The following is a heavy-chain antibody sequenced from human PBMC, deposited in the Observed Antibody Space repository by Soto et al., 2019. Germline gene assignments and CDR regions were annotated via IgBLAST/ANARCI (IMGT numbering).Heavy chain of an antibody. CDR1: GGSISSSNW. Sequence: QVQLQESGPGLVKPSGTLSLTCAVSGGSISSSNWWSWVRQPPGKGLEWIGEIYHSGSTNYNPSPKGRATISVDKSKNQFSLKLSSVTAADTAVYYCARDDPWFDPWGQGTLVTVSS. CDR2: IYHSGST. CDR3: ARDDPWFDP. J-gene: IGHJ5*02. V-gene: IGHV4-4*02.